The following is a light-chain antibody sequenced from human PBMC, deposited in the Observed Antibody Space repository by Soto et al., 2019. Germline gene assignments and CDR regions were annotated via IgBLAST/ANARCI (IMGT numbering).Light chain of an antibody. CDR1: SSNIGNTY. CDR3: GTWDSSLSAGYA. Sequence: HCVRTRVASGSAAALGSRSIICSGSSSNIGNTYVSWYQRLPGTAPKLLIYDNNKRPSGIPDRFSGSKSGTSDTLGITGLQTWDEADYYCGTWDSSLSAGYAFGTGTKVPVL. V-gene: IGLV1-51*01. J-gene: IGLJ1*01. CDR2: DNN.